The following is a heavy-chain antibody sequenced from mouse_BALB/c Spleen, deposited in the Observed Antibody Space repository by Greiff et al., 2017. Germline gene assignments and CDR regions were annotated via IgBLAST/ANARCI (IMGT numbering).Heavy chain of an antibody. CDR3: ARRYYGSSSYAMDY. CDR1: GFTFSSYT. CDR2: ISNGGGST. Sequence: EVKVVESGGGLVQPGGSLKLSCAASGFTFSSYTMSWVRQTPEKRLEWVAYISNGGGSTYYPDTVKGRFTISRDNAKNTLYLQMSSLKSEDTAMYYCARRYYGSSSYAMDYWGQGTSVTVSS. J-gene: IGHJ4*01. D-gene: IGHD1-1*01. V-gene: IGHV5-12-2*01.